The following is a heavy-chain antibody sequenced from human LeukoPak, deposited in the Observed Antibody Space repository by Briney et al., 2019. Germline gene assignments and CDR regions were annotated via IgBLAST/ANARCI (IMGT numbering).Heavy chain of an antibody. CDR1: GFTFSRYA. V-gene: IGHV3-23*01. J-gene: IGHJ4*02. Sequence: GGSLRLSCAASGFTFSRYAMSWVRQAPGKGLEWVSAISGSGGSTYYADSVKGRFTISRDNSKNTLYLQMNSLRAEDTAVYYCAKHSSGWYHFDYWGQGTLVTVSS. D-gene: IGHD6-19*01. CDR3: AKHSSGWYHFDY. CDR2: ISGSGGST.